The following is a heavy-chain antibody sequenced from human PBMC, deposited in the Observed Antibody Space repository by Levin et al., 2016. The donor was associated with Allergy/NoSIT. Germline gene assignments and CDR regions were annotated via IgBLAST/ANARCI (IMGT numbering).Heavy chain of an antibody. J-gene: IGHJ5*02. CDR3: AKRWDFGDLPNWLDP. CDR2: ISGSGDRT. V-gene: IGHV3-23*01. D-gene: IGHD4-17*01. CDR1: GFTFSSDA. Sequence: GESLKISCAASGFTFSSDAMTWVRQAPGKGLEWVSAISGSGDRTYYADSVKGRFTISRDNSQNTLYLQMNSLRAEDTAVYYCAKRWDFGDLPNWLDPWGQGTLVTVSS.